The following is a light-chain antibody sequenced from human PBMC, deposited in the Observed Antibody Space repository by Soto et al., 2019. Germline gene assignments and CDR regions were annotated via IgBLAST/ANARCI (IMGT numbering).Light chain of an antibody. V-gene: IGKV1-39*01. CDR2: AAS. J-gene: IGKJ1*01. CDR1: QTISSY. CDR3: QQSYSNRVT. Sequence: DIQMTQSPSSLSASVGDRVTISCRASQTISSYLNWYQQKPGKAPKLLIFAASNLQSGVPSRFSGSRSGTDFTLNISSLQPEDFATYFCQQSYSNRVTFGQGTRVEFK.